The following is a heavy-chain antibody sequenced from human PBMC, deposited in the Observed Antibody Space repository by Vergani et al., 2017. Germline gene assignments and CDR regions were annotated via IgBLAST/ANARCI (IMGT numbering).Heavy chain of an antibody. D-gene: IGHD5-18*01. J-gene: IGHJ5*02. Sequence: QVQLQESGPGLVRPSETLSLTCVVSGFSITRGFYWAWIRQPPGKAPEWIGSIHHSGTTYYHPSLKSRVSISVDTSKNHFSLELNSVTAADTAVYYCARGRGYSYGGGWFDPWGQGTLVTVSS. CDR1: GFSITRGFY. CDR3: ARGRGYSYGGGWFDP. CDR2: IHHSGTT. V-gene: IGHV4-38-2*01.